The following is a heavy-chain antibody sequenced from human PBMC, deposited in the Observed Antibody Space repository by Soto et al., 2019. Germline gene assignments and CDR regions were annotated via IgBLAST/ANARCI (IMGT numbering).Heavy chain of an antibody. V-gene: IGHV3-48*01. Sequence: GGSLRLSCAASGFTFSSYSMNWVRQAPGKGLEWVSYISSSSSTIYYADSVKGRFTISRDNAKNSLYLQMNSLRAEDTAVYYCARVFYDNGAHYYDYWGQGTLVTVSS. CDR1: GFTFSSYS. CDR2: ISSSSSTI. J-gene: IGHJ4*02. D-gene: IGHD3-22*01. CDR3: ARVFYDNGAHYYDY.